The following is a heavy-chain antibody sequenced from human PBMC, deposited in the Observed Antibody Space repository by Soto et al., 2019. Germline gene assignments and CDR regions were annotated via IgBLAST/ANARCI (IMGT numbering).Heavy chain of an antibody. CDR1: GFTFSTYW. CDR2: IKQDGSEN. D-gene: IGHD3-16*02. CDR3: AGGAFPAWGSYPLDY. J-gene: IGHJ4*02. Sequence: EVQLVESGGGLVQPGGSLRLSCAASGFTFSTYWMTWVRQAPGKGLEWVANIKQDGSENYYVGSVKGRFTISRDNAKNSLYLQMNSLRAEDTAVYYCAGGAFPAWGSYPLDYWGQGTLVTVSS. V-gene: IGHV3-7*04.